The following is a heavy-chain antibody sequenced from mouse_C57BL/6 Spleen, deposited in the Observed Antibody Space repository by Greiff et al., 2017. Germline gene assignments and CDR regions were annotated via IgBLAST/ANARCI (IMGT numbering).Heavy chain of an antibody. CDR3: ASGKDSWFAY. CDR1: GYSFTGYY. J-gene: IGHJ3*01. V-gene: IGHV1-42*01. Sequence: VQLQQSGPELVKPGASVKISCKASGYSFTGYYMNWVKQSPEKSLEWIGEINPSTGGTTYNQKFKAKATLTVDKSSSTAYMQLKRLTSEDSAVYYCASGKDSWFAYWGQGTLVTVSA. CDR2: INPSTGGT.